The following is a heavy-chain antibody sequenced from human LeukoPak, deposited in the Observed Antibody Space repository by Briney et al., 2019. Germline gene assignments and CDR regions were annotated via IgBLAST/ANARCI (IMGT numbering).Heavy chain of an antibody. CDR1: GGSISSYY. CDR2: IYYSGST. D-gene: IGHD6-13*01. CDR3: ARNSPSSAAGTFDY. V-gene: IGHV4-59*01. Sequence: PSETLSLTCTVSGGSISSYYWSWIRQPPGKGLEWIGYIYYSGSTNYNPSLKSRVTISVDTSKNQFSLKLSSVTAADTAVYYCARNSPSSAAGTFDYWGQGTLVTVSS. J-gene: IGHJ4*02.